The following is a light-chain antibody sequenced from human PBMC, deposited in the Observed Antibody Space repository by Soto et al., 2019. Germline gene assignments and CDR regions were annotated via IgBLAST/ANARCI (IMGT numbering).Light chain of an antibody. V-gene: IGLV2-11*01. Sequence: QSALTQPRSVSASPGQTVTISCTGTRMDVGGYDYVSWYQQHPGKAPKIMIYDVTNRPSGVPDRFSGSKSGYTASLTISGLQAGDEDDYYCFSYAGREKIVVVGGGTKLTVL. CDR1: RMDVGGYDY. CDR2: DVT. CDR3: FSYAGREKIVV. J-gene: IGLJ2*01.